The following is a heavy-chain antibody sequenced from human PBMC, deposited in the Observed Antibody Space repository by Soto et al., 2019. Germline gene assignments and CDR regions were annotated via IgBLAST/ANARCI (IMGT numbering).Heavy chain of an antibody. CDR3: ARVRGEQWLDYYYYGMDV. D-gene: IGHD6-19*01. CDR1: GFTFSSYA. Sequence: GGSLRLSCAASGFTFSSYAMHWVRQAPGKGLEWVAVISYDGSNKYYADSVKGRFTISRDNSNNTLYLQMNSLRAEDTAVYYCARVRGEQWLDYYYYGMDVWGQGTTVTVSS. V-gene: IGHV3-30-3*01. CDR2: ISYDGSNK. J-gene: IGHJ6*02.